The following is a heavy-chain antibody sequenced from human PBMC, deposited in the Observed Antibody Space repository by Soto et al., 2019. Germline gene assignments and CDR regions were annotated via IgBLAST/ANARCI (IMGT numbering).Heavy chain of an antibody. CDR2: IYPGDSDT. J-gene: IGHJ6*02. CDR1: GYSFTSYW. V-gene: IGHV5-51*01. D-gene: IGHD3-16*01. CDR3: ARQRGADYYYYGMDV. Sequence: GESLKISCKGSGYSFTSYWIGWVRQMPGKGLEWMGIIYPGDSDTRYSPSFQGQVTISADKSISTAYLQWSSLKASDTAMYYCARQRGADYYYYGMDVWGQGTTVTVSS.